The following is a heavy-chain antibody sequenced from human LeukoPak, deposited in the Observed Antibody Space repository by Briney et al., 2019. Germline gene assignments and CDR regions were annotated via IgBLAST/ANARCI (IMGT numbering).Heavy chain of an antibody. CDR1: SGSISTSNYY. V-gene: IGHV4-61*05. D-gene: IGHD5-12*01. Sequence: SETLSLTCTVSSGSISTSNYYWGWVRQPPGKALEWIGNIYYSGSTNYNPSLKSRVTISVDTSKNQFSLKLSSVTAADTAVYYCARAGIDIVATTFDYWGQGTLVTVSS. CDR2: IYYSGST. CDR3: ARAGIDIVATTFDY. J-gene: IGHJ4*02.